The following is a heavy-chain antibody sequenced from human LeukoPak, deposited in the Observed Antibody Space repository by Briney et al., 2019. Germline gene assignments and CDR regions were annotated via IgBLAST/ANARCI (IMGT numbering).Heavy chain of an antibody. CDR2: ISGSGGNT. Sequence: GGSLRLSCAASGFTFSSYAMSWVRQAPGKGLEWFSAISGSGGNTFYADSVKGRFTISRDYSKNTLYLQMNSLRAEDTAIYYCAKDEGRQQLVDFDYWGQGTLVTVSS. J-gene: IGHJ4*02. V-gene: IGHV3-23*01. D-gene: IGHD6-13*01. CDR3: AKDEGRQQLVDFDY. CDR1: GFTFSSYA.